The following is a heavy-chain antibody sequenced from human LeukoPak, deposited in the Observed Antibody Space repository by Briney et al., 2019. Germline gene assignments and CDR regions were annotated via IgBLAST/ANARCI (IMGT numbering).Heavy chain of an antibody. CDR2: IYYSGST. Sequence: PSETLSLTCTVSGGSISSYYWSWIRQPPGKGLEWIGYIYYSGSTNYNPSLKSRVTISVDTSKNQFSLKLSSVTAADTAVYYCARRPAGIAAAGKDGANINWFDPWGQGTLVTVSS. CDR1: GGSISSYY. J-gene: IGHJ5*02. CDR3: ARRPAGIAAAGKDGANINWFDP. V-gene: IGHV4-59*12. D-gene: IGHD6-13*01.